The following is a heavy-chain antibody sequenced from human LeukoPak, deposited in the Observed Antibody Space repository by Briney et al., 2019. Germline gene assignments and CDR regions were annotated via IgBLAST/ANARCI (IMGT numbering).Heavy chain of an antibody. CDR3: AKTRPLDSSSWSHGDY. V-gene: IGHV3-21*04. J-gene: IGHJ4*02. CDR2: ISSSSSYI. Sequence: PGGSLRLSCAASGFTFSSYNMNWVRQAPGKGLEWVSSISSSSSYIYYADSVKGRFTISRDNSKNTLYLQMNSLRAEDTAVYYCAKTRPLDSSSWSHGDYWGQGTLVTVSS. D-gene: IGHD6-13*01. CDR1: GFTFSSYN.